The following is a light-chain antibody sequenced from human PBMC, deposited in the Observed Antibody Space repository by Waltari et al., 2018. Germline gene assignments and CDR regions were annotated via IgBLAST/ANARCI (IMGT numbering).Light chain of an antibody. J-gene: IGKJ4*01. CDR2: DSS. Sequence: EIVLTQSPVTLSLSPGERATLSCRASQSVSTYLAWYQQRPGQPPRLLIYDSSFRATGIPARFSGSGSETDFTLTISSLEPEDFAVYYCQQRYKWPLTFGGGSKVEI. CDR1: QSVSTY. V-gene: IGKV3-11*01. CDR3: QQRYKWPLT.